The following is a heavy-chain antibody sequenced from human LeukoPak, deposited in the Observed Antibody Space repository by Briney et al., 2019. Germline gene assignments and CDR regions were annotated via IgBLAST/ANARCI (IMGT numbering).Heavy chain of an antibody. CDR3: ARDPAGDYGPSDY. V-gene: IGHV1-69*05. CDR1: GGTFSSDA. J-gene: IGHJ4*02. D-gene: IGHD4-17*01. CDR2: IIPIFGTA. Sequence: SVKVSCKASGGTFSSDAISWVRQAPGQGLEWMGRIIPIFGTANYAQKFQGRVTITTDESTSTAYMELSSLRSEDTAVYYCARDPAGDYGPSDYWGQGTLVTVSS.